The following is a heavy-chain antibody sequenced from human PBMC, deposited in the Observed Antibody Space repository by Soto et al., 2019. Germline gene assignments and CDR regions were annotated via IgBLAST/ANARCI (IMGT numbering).Heavy chain of an antibody. CDR2: IYPGDSDT. CDR3: ARHAIAARFNWFDP. J-gene: IGHJ5*02. D-gene: IGHD6-6*01. Sequence: GESLKISCKGSGYIFINYWIAWVRQMPGKGLEWMGIIYPGDSDTRYSPSFQGQVTISADKSISAAYLQWNSLRASDTAIYYCARHAIAARFNWFDPWGQGTLVTVSS. V-gene: IGHV5-51*01. CDR1: GYIFINYW.